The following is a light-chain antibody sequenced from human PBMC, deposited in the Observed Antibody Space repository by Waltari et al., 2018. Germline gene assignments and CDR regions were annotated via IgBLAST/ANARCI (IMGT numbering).Light chain of an antibody. CDR1: SSNIGSNT. J-gene: IGLJ1*01. Sequence: QSVLTQPPSASGTPGQRVTVSCSGSSSNIGSNTVNWYQQLPGTAPRLLIYRDNQRPSGVPDRVAGSKSGTSASLAIRGLQSEHEADYYCAAWDDNLNGLVFGTGTRVTVL. V-gene: IGLV1-44*01. CDR3: AAWDDNLNGLV. CDR2: RDN.